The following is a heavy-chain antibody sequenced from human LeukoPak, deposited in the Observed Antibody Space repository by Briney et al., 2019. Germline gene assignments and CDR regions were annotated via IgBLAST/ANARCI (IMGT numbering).Heavy chain of an antibody. CDR3: ARTTEGYAGGPGYSYYYYMDV. CDR2: IYHSGST. CDR1: GGSMSSYY. J-gene: IGHJ6*03. V-gene: IGHV4-59*01. Sequence: SETLSLTCSVSGGSMSSYYWSWIRQSPGKGLEWIGYIYHSGSTDYNSSLKSRVTISEDTSKKQFSLKVRSVTAADTAVYYCARTTEGYAGGPGYSYYYYMDVWGKGTTVTISS. D-gene: IGHD5-12*01.